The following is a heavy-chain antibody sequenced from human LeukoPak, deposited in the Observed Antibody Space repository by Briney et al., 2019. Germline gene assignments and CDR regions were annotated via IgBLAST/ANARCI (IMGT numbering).Heavy chain of an antibody. J-gene: IGHJ4*02. D-gene: IGHD6-13*01. CDR3: ARAAAVTFGWVDY. V-gene: IGHV1-2*02. CDR1: GYTFTGYY. CDR2: INPNSGGT. Sequence: ASVTVSCKASGYTFTGYYMHWVRQAPGQGLEWMGWINPNSGGTNYAQKFQGRVTMTRDTSISTAYMELSRLRSDDTAVYYCARAAAVTFGWVDYWGQGTLVTVSS.